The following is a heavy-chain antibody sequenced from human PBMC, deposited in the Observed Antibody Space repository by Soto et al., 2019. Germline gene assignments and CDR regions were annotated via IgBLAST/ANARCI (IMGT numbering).Heavy chain of an antibody. D-gene: IGHD1-20*01. CDR2: IYYSGST. CDR3: AREGLRYNWNYIDY. CDR1: GGSISSYY. J-gene: IGHJ4*02. Sequence: QVQLQGSGPGLVKPSETLSLTCTVSGGSISSYYWSWIRQPPGKGLEWIGYIYYSGSTNYNPSLKSRVTISVDTSKNQFSLKLSSVTAADTAVYYCAREGLRYNWNYIDYWGQGTLVTVSS. V-gene: IGHV4-59*01.